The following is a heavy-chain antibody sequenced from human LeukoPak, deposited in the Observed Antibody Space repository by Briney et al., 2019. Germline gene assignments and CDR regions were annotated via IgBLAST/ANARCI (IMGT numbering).Heavy chain of an antibody. D-gene: IGHD4-11*01. CDR3: ARVVPYSNPVDN. V-gene: IGHV3-21*01. CDR2: ISSSGDYL. Sequence: PGGSLRLSCAASGFPFSGYTMNWVRQAPGKGLEWVSSISSSGDYLYYADSVKGRFTISRDNAKNSLSLQMNSLRAEDAAVYYCARVVPYSNPVDNWGQGTLVTVSS. J-gene: IGHJ4*02. CDR1: GFPFSGYT.